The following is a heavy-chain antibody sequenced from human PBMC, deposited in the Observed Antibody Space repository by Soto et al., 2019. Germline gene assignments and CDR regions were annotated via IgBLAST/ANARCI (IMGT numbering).Heavy chain of an antibody. Sequence: PSETLSLSCAVYGGSFSGYYWSWIRQPPGKGLEWIGEINHSGSTNYNPSLKSRVTISVDTSKNQFSLELRSVTAADTAVYYRARGYNEEVDYYYYYGMDVWGQGTTVT. CDR1: GGSFSGYY. D-gene: IGHD1-20*01. J-gene: IGHJ6*02. V-gene: IGHV4-34*01. CDR2: INHSGST. CDR3: ARGYNEEVDYYYYYGMDV.